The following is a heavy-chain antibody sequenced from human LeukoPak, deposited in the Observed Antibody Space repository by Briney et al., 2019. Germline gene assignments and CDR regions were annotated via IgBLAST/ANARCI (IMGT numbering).Heavy chain of an antibody. J-gene: IGHJ4*02. CDR3: ARDGDGYNYGYFDY. D-gene: IGHD5-24*01. Sequence: SETLSLTCTVSGGSISSYYWSWIRQPPGKGLKWIGYIYYSGSTNYNPSLKSRVTISVDTSKNQFSLKLSSVTAADTAVYYCARDGDGYNYGYFDYWGQGTLVTVSS. V-gene: IGHV4-59*01. CDR2: IYYSGST. CDR1: GGSISSYY.